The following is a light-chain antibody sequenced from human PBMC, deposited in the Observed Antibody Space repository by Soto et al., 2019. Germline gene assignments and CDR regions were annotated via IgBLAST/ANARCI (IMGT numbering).Light chain of an antibody. CDR3: AAWDVSLSGFYV. V-gene: IGLV1-47*01. CDR2: RNN. Sequence: QAVVTQPTSASGTPGQRVTISCSGSSSNIGSNYVYWYQQLPGTAPKLLIYRNNQRPSGVPDRFSGSKSGTSASLAISGRRSEDEADYYCAAWDVSLSGFYVFGPGTKVTVL. CDR1: SSNIGSNY. J-gene: IGLJ1*01.